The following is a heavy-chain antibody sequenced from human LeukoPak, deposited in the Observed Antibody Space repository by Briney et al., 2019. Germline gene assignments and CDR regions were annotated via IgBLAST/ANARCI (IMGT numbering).Heavy chain of an antibody. CDR3: ARDLAMYSLDLDY. D-gene: IGHD1-26*01. CDR2: INPKTGVT. Sequence: ASVKVSCKASGYTFTDYYLHWVRQAPGHGLEWMGWINPKTGVTKYAQNFQGRVTMTRDTSISTAYTEVSRLRSDDTAVFYCARDLAMYSLDLDYWGQGTLVTVSS. CDR1: GYTFTDYY. J-gene: IGHJ4*02. V-gene: IGHV1-2*02.